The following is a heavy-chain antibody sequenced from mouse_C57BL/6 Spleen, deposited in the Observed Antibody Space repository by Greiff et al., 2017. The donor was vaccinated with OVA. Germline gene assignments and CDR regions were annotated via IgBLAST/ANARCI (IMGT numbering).Heavy chain of an antibody. CDR3: AREGNDGYLFAY. D-gene: IGHD2-3*01. Sequence: QVQLQQPGAELVRPGSSVKLSCKASGYTFTSYWMHWVKQRPIQGLEWIGNIDPSDSETHYNQKFKDKATLTVDKSSSTADMQLSSLTSEDSAVYYCAREGNDGYLFAYWGQGTLVTVSA. CDR2: IDPSDSET. V-gene: IGHV1-52*01. CDR1: GYTFTSYW. J-gene: IGHJ3*01.